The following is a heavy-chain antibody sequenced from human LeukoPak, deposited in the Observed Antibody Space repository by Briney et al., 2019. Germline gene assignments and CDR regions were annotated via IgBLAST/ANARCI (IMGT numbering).Heavy chain of an antibody. CDR2: INTDGSST. CDR1: GFTFSSYW. Sequence: GGSLRLSCAASGFTFSSYWMHWVRQAPGKGLVWVSRINTDGSSTSYADSVKGRFTISRDNAKNTLYLQMNSLRAEDTAVYYCAKDWYSSSWYPTFDYWGQGTLVTVSS. D-gene: IGHD6-13*01. CDR3: AKDWYSSSWYPTFDY. V-gene: IGHV3-74*01. J-gene: IGHJ4*02.